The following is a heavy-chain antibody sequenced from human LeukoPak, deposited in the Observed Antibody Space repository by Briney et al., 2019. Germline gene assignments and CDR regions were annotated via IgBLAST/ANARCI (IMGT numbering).Heavy chain of an antibody. CDR2: IYTSGST. CDR1: GDSMSTYY. D-gene: IGHD1-26*01. J-gene: IGHJ5*02. V-gene: IGHV4-4*09. CDR3: ARHPYSGAYFRNNWFDP. Sequence: SETLSLTCTVSGDSMSTYYWSWIRQSPGQGLEWIGHIYTSGSTNYNPSLKSRVTISVDTSNNLFSLRLSSVTATDTAVYYCARHPYSGAYFRNNWFDPWGQGTLVTVSS.